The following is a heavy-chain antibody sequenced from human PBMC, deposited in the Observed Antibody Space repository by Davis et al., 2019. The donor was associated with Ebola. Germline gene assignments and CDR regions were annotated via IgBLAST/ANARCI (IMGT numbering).Heavy chain of an antibody. V-gene: IGHV3-74*01. CDR3: TRGSTGS. CDR2: IETDGSTT. D-gene: IGHD2-8*02. Sequence: GESLNIPCTAPGFTFRNYWMHWVRLAPGKGPVWVSRIETDGSTTAYSDSVKGRFTISSDNAKNTLYLQMNGLRAEDTAVYYCTRGSTGSWGQGTLVTVSS. J-gene: IGHJ5*02. CDR1: GFTFRNYW.